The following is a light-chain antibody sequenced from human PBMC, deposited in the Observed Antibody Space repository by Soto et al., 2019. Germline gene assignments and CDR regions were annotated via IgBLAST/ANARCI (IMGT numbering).Light chain of an antibody. Sequence: EVVLTQSPATLSLSPGDRATLSCRASQSVSIDFAWYQQKPGQVPRLLIYDASNRATGIPARFSGSGSGTDFTRTISSLEPEDFAVYYCQHRHNFGPGTKVDIK. V-gene: IGKV3-11*01. CDR1: QSVSID. J-gene: IGKJ3*01. CDR3: QHRHN. CDR2: DAS.